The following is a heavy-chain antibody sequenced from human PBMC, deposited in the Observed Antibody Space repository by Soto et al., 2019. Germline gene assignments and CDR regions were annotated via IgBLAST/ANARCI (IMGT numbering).Heavy chain of an antibody. D-gene: IGHD1-26*01. CDR2: MNPNSGNT. V-gene: IGHV1-8*01. CDR3: ARGQGYSGSYFPRYYYYYGMDV. CDR1: GYTFTSYD. J-gene: IGHJ6*02. Sequence: ASVKVSCKASGYTFTSYDINWVRPATGQGLEWMGWMNPNSGNTGYAQKFQGRVTMTRNTSISTAYMELSSLRSEDTAVYYCARGQGYSGSYFPRYYYYYGMDVWGQGTTVTVSS.